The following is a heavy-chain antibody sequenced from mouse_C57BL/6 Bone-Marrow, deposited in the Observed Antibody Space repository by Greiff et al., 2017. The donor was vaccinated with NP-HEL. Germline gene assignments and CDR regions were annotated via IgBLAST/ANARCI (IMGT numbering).Heavy chain of an antibody. V-gene: IGHV1-82*01. CDR2: IYPGDGDT. Sequence: VQLQQSGPELVKPGASVKISCKASGYAFSSSWMNWVKQRPGKGLEWIGRIYPGDGDTNYNGKFKGKATLTADKSSSTAYMQLSSLTSEDSAVYFCANGLPDYWGQGTTLTVSS. CDR1: GYAFSSSW. CDR3: ANGLPDY. J-gene: IGHJ2*01. D-gene: IGHD2-2*01.